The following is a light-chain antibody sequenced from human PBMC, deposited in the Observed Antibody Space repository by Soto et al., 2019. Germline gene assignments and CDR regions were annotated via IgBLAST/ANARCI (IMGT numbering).Light chain of an antibody. CDR1: QSVTNL. Sequence: DIQMTQSPSTLSASVGDRVTITCRASQSVTNLLAWYQQKPGKVPNLLIYDASFLESGVPSRFSGSGSGTEFTLTISSLQPDDFATYYCQQYNSYAVTFGGGTKVEIK. CDR3: QQYNSYAVT. V-gene: IGKV1-5*01. CDR2: DAS. J-gene: IGKJ4*01.